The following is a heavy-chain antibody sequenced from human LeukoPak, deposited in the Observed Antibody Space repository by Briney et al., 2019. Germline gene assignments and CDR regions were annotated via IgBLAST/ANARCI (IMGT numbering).Heavy chain of an antibody. CDR1: GLTFSSYS. CDR2: ISSSSSTI. CDR3: SVETQNAFDI. J-gene: IGHJ3*02. Sequence: GGSLRLSCAASGLTFSSYSMNWVRQAPGKGLEWVSYISSSSSTIYYADSAKGRFTISRDNAKNSLYLQMSSLRAEDTAVYYCSVETQNAFDIWGQGTMVTVSS. V-gene: IGHV3-48*01.